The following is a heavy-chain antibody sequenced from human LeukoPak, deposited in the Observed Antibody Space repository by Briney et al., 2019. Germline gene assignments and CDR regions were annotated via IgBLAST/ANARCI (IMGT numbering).Heavy chain of an antibody. Sequence: GGSLRLSCAASGFTFSDYYMSWIRQAPGKGLEWVSYISSSGSTIYYADSEKGRFTISRDNAKNSLYLQMNSLRAEDTAVYYCARDRVCSSTSCHRDYYYYYMDVWGKGTTVTVSS. J-gene: IGHJ6*03. V-gene: IGHV3-11*01. CDR3: ARDRVCSSTSCHRDYYYYYMDV. CDR1: GFTFSDYY. CDR2: ISSSGSTI. D-gene: IGHD2-2*01.